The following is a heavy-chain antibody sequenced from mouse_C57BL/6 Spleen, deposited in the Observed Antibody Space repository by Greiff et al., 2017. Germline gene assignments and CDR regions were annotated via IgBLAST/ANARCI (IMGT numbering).Heavy chain of an antibody. CDR2: IRLKSDNYAT. CDR3: TADYDYAMDY. Sequence: EVMLVESGGGLVQPGGSMKLSCVASGFTFSNYWMNWVRQSPEKGLEWVAQIRLKSDNYATHYAESVKGRFSISRDDSKRSVYLQMNNLRAEDTGIYYCTADYDYAMDYCGQGTSVTVSS. CDR1: GFTFSNYW. J-gene: IGHJ4*01. D-gene: IGHD2-4*01. V-gene: IGHV6-3*01.